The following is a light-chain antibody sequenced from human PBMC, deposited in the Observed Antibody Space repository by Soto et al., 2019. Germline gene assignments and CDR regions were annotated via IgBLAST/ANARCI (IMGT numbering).Light chain of an antibody. CDR2: GAS. V-gene: IGKV3-15*01. Sequence: EIVMTQSPATLSVSPGERATLSCRASQSVRSDLAWYQQKPGQAPRLLIYGASTRATGIPARFSGSGSGTEFTLTISGLQSEDFAVYFCQQYKIWPITFGQGTRLEIK. CDR3: QQYKIWPIT. CDR1: QSVRSD. J-gene: IGKJ5*01.